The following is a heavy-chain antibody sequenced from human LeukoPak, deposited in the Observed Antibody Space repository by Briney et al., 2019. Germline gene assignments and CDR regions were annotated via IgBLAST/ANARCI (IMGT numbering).Heavy chain of an antibody. CDR1: GFTFSSYG. V-gene: IGHV3-30*02. Sequence: GGTLSLSCAASGFTFSSYGMHWVRQAPGKGLEWVALIRYDGSNKYYADSVKGRFTISRDNSKNTLYLQMNSLRAEDTAVYYCAKDLLLGIAVAGDWGQGTLVTVSS. D-gene: IGHD6-19*01. J-gene: IGHJ4*02. CDR3: AKDLLLGIAVAGD. CDR2: IRYDGSNK.